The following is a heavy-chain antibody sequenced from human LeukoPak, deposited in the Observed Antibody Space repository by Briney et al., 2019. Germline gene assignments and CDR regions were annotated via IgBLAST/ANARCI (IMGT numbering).Heavy chain of an antibody. D-gene: IGHD3-3*01. Sequence: ASVKVSCKASGYTFTGYYMHWVQQAPGQGLEWMGRINPNSGGTNYAQKFQGRVTMTRDTSISTAYMELSRLRSDDTAVYYCARGYYDFWSGYQEGEFDYWGQGTLVTVSS. V-gene: IGHV1-2*06. CDR1: GYTFTGYY. J-gene: IGHJ4*02. CDR3: ARGYYDFWSGYQEGEFDY. CDR2: INPNSGGT.